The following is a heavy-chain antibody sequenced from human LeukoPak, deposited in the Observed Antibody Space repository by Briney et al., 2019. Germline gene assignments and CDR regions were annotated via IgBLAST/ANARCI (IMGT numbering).Heavy chain of an antibody. Sequence: SQTLSLTCAISGDSVSSSASWNWIRQSPSRGLEWLGRTYYRSKWSSDYATSVKSRITINADTSKNQFSLQLSSVIPEDTAVYYCARDANSSNEWGPFDPWGQGTLVTVSS. J-gene: IGHJ5*02. CDR1: GDSVSSSAS. V-gene: IGHV6-1*01. CDR3: ARDANSSNEWGPFDP. D-gene: IGHD1-1*01. CDR2: TYYRSKWSS.